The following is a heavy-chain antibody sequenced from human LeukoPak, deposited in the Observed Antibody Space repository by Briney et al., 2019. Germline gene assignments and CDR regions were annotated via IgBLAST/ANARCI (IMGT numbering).Heavy chain of an antibody. CDR2: IIPIFGTA. D-gene: IGHD2-2*01. Sequence: SVKVSCKASGGTFSSYAISWVRQAPGQGLEWMGGIIPIFGTANYAQKFRGRVTITADESTSTAYMELSSLRSEDTAVYYCAASVVPAPKGDYYYYMDVWGKGTTVTVSS. CDR1: GGTFSSYA. J-gene: IGHJ6*03. CDR3: AASVVPAPKGDYYYYMDV. V-gene: IGHV1-69*13.